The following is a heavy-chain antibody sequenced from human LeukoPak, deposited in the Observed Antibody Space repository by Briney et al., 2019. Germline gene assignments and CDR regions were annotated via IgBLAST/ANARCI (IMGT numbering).Heavy chain of an antibody. CDR2: IKSKTDGRTT. V-gene: IGHV3-15*01. J-gene: IGHJ4*02. CDR3: TTDLDCSSTSCSDY. D-gene: IGHD2-2*01. Sequence: GGSLRLSCAASGFTFSSYAMSWVRQAPGKGLEWVGRIKSKTDGRTTDYAAPVKGRFTISRDDSKNTLYLQMNSLKTEDTAVYYCTTDLDCSSTSCSDYWGQGTLVTVSS. CDR1: GFTFSSYA.